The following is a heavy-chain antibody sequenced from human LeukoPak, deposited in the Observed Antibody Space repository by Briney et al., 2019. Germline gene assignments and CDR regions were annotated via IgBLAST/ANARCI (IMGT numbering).Heavy chain of an antibody. CDR3: ARGLRGYYGSGSYVWFDP. Sequence: SETLSLTCTVSGGSISSSSYYWGWIRQPPGKGLEWIGSIYYSGSTYYNPSLKSRVTMSVDTSKNQFSLKLSSVTAADTAVYYCARGLRGYYGSGSYVWFDPWGQGTLVTVSS. CDR1: GGSISSSSYY. D-gene: IGHD3-10*01. V-gene: IGHV4-39*07. J-gene: IGHJ5*02. CDR2: IYYSGST.